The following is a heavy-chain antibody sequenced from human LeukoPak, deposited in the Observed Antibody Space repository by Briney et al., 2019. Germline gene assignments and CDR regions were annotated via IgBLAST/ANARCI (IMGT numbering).Heavy chain of an antibody. D-gene: IGHD3-9*01. V-gene: IGHV3-23*01. CDR2: VTGGGGTT. Sequence: GGSLRLSCAASGFTFRSYAMSWVRQAPGKGLEWVSTVTGGGGTTYYADSVKGRFTISRDNSKNTVYLQLNSLRADDTAVYYCAKDLRYFDWSQDAFDIWGQGTMVTVSS. J-gene: IGHJ3*02. CDR3: AKDLRYFDWSQDAFDI. CDR1: GFTFRSYA.